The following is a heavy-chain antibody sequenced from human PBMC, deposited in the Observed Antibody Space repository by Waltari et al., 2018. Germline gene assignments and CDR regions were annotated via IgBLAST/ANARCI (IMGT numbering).Heavy chain of an antibody. D-gene: IGHD1-26*01. J-gene: IGHJ6*02. CDR1: GFSFTNYG. CDR3: ARDQYGESFYYAMNV. Sequence: QEKLVESGGGVVQSGRSLRLSCAASGFSFTNYGMHWVRQAPGKGMEWWAVIWYDGSKKYYADSVKGRFDISRDNSKNTLYLQMDSLRAEDTAVYFCARDQYGESFYYAMNVWGQGTAVTVSS. CDR2: IWYDGSKK. V-gene: IGHV3-33*01.